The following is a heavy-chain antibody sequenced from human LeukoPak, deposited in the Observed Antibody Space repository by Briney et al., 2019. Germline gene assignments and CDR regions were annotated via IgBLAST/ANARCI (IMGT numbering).Heavy chain of an antibody. J-gene: IGHJ4*02. CDR3: ARGDSGSPSN. CDR1: GFSLRDYA. V-gene: IGHV3-74*01. CDR2: INSDGSST. D-gene: IGHD1-26*01. Sequence: GALRLSCAASGFSLRDYAMSWVRQAPGKGLVWVSRINSDGSSTSYADSVKGRFTISRDNAKNTLYLQMNSLRAEDTAVYYCARGDSGSPSNWGQGTLVTVSS.